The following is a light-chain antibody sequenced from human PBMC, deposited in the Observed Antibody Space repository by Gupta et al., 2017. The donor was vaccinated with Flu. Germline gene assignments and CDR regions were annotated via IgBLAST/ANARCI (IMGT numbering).Light chain of an antibody. CDR1: QSVLYSSNNKNY. CDR3: QQYYRTPLT. V-gene: IGKV4-1*01. CDR2: WAS. Sequence: DIVMPQSPASLAVSLGERATIHCKSSQSVLYSSNNKNYLTWYQQKPGQPPKLLIYWASTRESGVPDRFSGSGSGTDFTLTISSLQAEDVAVYYCQQYYRTPLTFGGGTKVEIK. J-gene: IGKJ4*01.